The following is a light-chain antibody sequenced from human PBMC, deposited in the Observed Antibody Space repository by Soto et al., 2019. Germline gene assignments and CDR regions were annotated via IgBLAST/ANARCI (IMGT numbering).Light chain of an antibody. V-gene: IGLV2-14*01. CDR2: EVS. J-gene: IGLJ1*01. Sequence: QSLLSQPAAVSGSPGPSVTISCTGTSSDVGGYNYVSWYQQHPGKAPKLMIYEVSNRPSGLSNRFSASKSGNTASLTISGLQAEEEADYYCSSYTTTNTYVFGTGTKVTVL. CDR3: SSYTTTNTYV. CDR1: SSDVGGYNY.